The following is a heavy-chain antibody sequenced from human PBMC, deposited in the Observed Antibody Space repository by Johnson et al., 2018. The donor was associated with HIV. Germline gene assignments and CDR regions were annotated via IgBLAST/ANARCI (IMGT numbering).Heavy chain of an antibody. J-gene: IGHJ3*02. D-gene: IGHD2-21*02. CDR1: GFTFDDYG. Sequence: VQLVESGGAVVRPGGSLRLSCAASGFTFDDYGMSWVRQAPGKGLEWVSGISWNGGRTIYADSVKGRFTISRDNAKNSLYLQMNSLRAEDTALYFCARGGLGDQNIHDPFDIWGQGTMVTVSS. CDR2: ISWNGGRT. CDR3: ARGGLGDQNIHDPFDI. V-gene: IGHV3-20*04.